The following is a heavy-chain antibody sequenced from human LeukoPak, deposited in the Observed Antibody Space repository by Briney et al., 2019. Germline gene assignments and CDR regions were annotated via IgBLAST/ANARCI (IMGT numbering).Heavy chain of an antibody. CDR2: IIPIFGTA. CDR1: GGTFSSYA. D-gene: IGHD1-14*01. CDR3: ARGHSINYYYGMDV. J-gene: IGHJ6*02. Sequence: ASVKVSCKASGGTFSSYAISWVRQAPGQGLEWMGGIIPIFGTANYAQKFQGRVTITADESTSTAYMELSSLRSEDTAVYYCARGHSINYYYGMDVWGQGTTVTVSS. V-gene: IGHV1-69*13.